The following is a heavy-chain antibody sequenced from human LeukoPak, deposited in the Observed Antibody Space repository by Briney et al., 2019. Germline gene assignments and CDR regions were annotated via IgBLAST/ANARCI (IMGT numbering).Heavy chain of an antibody. CDR1: GGSMRSYY. CDR2: VYYSGTA. CDR3: ARAGGGLDIVVVPAAIEWRGYFDY. V-gene: IGHV4-59*01. D-gene: IGHD2-2*02. J-gene: IGHJ4*02. Sequence: SETLSLTCTVSGGSMRSYYWSWIRQPPGKGLELIGYVYYSGTANYNPSLESRVTILVDTSKNQFSLNLSSVTAADTAVYYCARAGGGLDIVVVPAAIEWRGYFDYWGQGTLVTVSS.